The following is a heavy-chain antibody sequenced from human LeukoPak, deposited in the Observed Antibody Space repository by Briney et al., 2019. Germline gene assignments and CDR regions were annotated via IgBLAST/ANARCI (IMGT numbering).Heavy chain of an antibody. CDR1: GFTFSSYS. CDR2: ISGSGGST. J-gene: IGHJ4*02. D-gene: IGHD3-22*01. V-gene: IGHV3-23*01. CDR3: AKLNTLIVVVTDTFDY. Sequence: GGSLRLSCAASGFTFSSYSMNWVRQAPGEGLEWVSAISGSGGSTFYADSVKGRFTISRDNSKNTLYLQMNSLRADDTAVYYCAKLNTLIVVVTDTFDYWGQGTLVTVSS.